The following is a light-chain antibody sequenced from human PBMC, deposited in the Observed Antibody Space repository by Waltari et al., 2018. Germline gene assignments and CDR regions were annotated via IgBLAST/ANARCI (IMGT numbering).Light chain of an antibody. CDR3: QVWDSYTDHGV. CDR2: YEG. V-gene: IGLV3-21*04. Sequence: SYVLTQPPSVSVAPGKTAEIICGGNNIESKSVHWYQQKPGHDPVLIIYYEGDRPQVIPERFPGANSGNTATLTINRVEAGDEADYYCQVWDSYTDHGVFGGGTQLTVL. CDR1: NIESKS. J-gene: IGLJ7*01.